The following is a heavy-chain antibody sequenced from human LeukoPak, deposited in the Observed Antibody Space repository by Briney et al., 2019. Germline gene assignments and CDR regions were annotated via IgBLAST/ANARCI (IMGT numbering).Heavy chain of an antibody. CDR1: GGSISSHN. D-gene: IGHD6-13*01. CDR3: AREEYSSSWSNWFVP. Sequence: PSETLSLTCTVSGGSISSHNWSWIPPPPGKGLERIGYNYYSGSTNYNPYLKSRVTISVDTSKNQFSLKLSSGAAADTAVYYWAREEYSSSWSNWFVPWGQGTLVTVSS. V-gene: IGHV4-59*11. CDR2: NYYSGST. J-gene: IGHJ5*02.